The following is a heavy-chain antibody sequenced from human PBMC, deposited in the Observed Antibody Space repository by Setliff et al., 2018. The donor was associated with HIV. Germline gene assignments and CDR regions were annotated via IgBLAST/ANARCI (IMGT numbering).Heavy chain of an antibody. D-gene: IGHD1-26*01. CDR2: IYYTGST. CDR1: GGSISSYY. Sequence: SETLSLTCTVSGGSISSYYWSWIRQPPGKGLEWIGYIYYTGSTNYNPSLKSRVIISVETSKNHFSLILNSVTAADTAVYYCARGGGLVGATSSHFDYWGQGSPVTVSS. CDR3: ARGGGLVGATSSHFDY. J-gene: IGHJ4*02. V-gene: IGHV4-59*01.